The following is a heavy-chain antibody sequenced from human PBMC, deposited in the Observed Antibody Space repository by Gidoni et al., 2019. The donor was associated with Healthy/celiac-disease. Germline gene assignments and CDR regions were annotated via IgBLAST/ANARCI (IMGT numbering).Heavy chain of an antibody. J-gene: IGHJ6*02. V-gene: IGHV2-26*01. CDR3: ARIRLLWFGELFPPYYYYGMDV. Sequence: QVTLKESGPVLVKPTETLTLTCTVSGFSLSNARMGVSWIRQPPGKALEWLAHIFSNDEKSYSTSLKSRLTISKDTSKSQVVLNMTNMDPVDTATYYCARIRLLWFGELFPPYYYYGMDVWGQGTTVTVSS. CDR2: IFSNDEK. CDR1: GFSLSNARMG. D-gene: IGHD3-10*01.